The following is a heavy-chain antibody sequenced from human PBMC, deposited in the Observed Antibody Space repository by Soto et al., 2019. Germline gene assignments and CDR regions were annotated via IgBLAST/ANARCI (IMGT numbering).Heavy chain of an antibody. CDR2: IKSKTDGGTT. D-gene: IGHD4-17*01. CDR3: TTTVTPTDDY. V-gene: IGHV3-15*01. CDR1: GFTFSNAW. Sequence: GESLKISCAASGFTFSNAWMSWVRQAPGKGLECVGRIKSKTDGGTTDYAAPVKGRFTISRDDSKHTLYLQMNSLKTEDTAVYYCTTTVTPTDDYWGQGTLVTVSS. J-gene: IGHJ4*02.